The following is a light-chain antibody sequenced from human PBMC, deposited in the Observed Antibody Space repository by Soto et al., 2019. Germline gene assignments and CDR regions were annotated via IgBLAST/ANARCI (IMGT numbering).Light chain of an antibody. CDR1: NIGIQS. V-gene: IGLV3-21*02. CDR3: QVWDSISDHPV. Sequence: SYELTQPPSVSVAPGQTARLNCGGNNIGIQSVHWYQQRPGQAPVLVVYDDSDRPSGIPERFSGSNSGNTATLTISRVEAGDEADFYCQVWDSISDHPVFGGGTKLTVL. CDR2: DDS. J-gene: IGLJ2*01.